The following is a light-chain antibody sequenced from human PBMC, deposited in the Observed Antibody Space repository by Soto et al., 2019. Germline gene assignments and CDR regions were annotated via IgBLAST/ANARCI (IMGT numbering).Light chain of an antibody. V-gene: IGKV3-15*01. CDR2: AAS. J-gene: IGKJ5*01. CDR3: QQYKQWSPIT. CDR1: QSVGSN. Sequence: EIVMTQSPGTLSALPGHSATLPCRASQSVGSNIAWYQQRPGQAPRLLIYAASTRAAGVPIRFSGSVSGTELTPTITSLQSHDLAVYYGQQYKQWSPITFGQRTRLDTK.